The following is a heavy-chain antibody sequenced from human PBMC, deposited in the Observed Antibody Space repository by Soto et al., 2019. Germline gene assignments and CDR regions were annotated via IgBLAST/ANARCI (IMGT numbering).Heavy chain of an antibody. Sequence: QVQLVESGGGVVQPGRSLRLSCATSGFTFSNYGMHWARHTPGKGLGWVAVISYDGSNKKYADSVKGRFTISRDNSKSTLTLQMNRLRVEDTAVYYCAANMLRAPLDPWGQGTLVIVS. CDR3: AANMLRAPLDP. D-gene: IGHD3-10*01. V-gene: IGHV3-30*03. CDR1: GFTFSNYG. J-gene: IGHJ5*02. CDR2: ISYDGSNK.